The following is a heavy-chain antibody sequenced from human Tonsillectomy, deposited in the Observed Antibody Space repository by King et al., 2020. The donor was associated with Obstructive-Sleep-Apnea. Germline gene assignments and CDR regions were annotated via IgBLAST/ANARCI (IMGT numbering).Heavy chain of an antibody. CDR2: INNDGRCT. CDR3: ARDHLLWGMDV. CDR1: GVPFSSYL. Sequence: VQLVESGGGLFQPGGSLRLSCGASGVPFSSYLMHWVRQAPGKGVVGVSRINNDGRCTSYADSLKGRVPISRDNAKNTLFLEMNSLRAEDTAVYYCARDHLLWGMDVWGQGTTVTVSS. J-gene: IGHJ6*02. D-gene: IGHD2-2*01. V-gene: IGHV3-74*01.